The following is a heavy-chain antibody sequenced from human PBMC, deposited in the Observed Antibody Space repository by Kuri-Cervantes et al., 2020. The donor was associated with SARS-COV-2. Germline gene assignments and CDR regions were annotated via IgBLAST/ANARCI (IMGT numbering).Heavy chain of an antibody. CDR2: IYTSGST. CDR1: GGSISSSSYY. D-gene: IGHD1-26*01. V-gene: IGHV4-39*07. J-gene: IGHJ6*03. Sequence: SETLSLTCTVSGGSISSSSYYWGWIRQPPGKGLEWIGRIYTSGSTNYNPSLKSRVTMSVDTSKNQFSLKLSSVTAADTAVYYCAREPLFSVVGATYYYYYYMDVWGKGTTVTVSS. CDR3: AREPLFSVVGATYYYYYYMDV.